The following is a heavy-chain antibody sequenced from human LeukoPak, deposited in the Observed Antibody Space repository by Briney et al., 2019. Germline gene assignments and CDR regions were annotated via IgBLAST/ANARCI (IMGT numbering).Heavy chain of an antibody. CDR2: ISGSGGST. Sequence: PGGSLRLSCAASGFTFSSYAMSWVRQAPGKGLEWVSAISGSGGSTYYADSVKGRFTISRDNSKNTLYLQMNSLRAEDTAVYYCASSGGGLYGMDVWGQGTTVTVSS. CDR3: ASSGGGLYGMDV. CDR1: GFTFSSYA. J-gene: IGHJ6*02. V-gene: IGHV3-23*01. D-gene: IGHD3-16*01.